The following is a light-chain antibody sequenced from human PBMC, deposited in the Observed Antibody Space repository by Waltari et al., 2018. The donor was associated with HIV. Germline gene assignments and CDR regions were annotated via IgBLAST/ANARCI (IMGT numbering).Light chain of an antibody. CDR1: QTVSSNY. Sequence: EIVLTQSPGTLSLSPGERATRSCRASQTVSSNYLAWYQQKSGQAPSLLIYGAYIRATGIADRFSGSGSGTDFTLTISRLEPEDFGVYYCQQYGSSPQTFGQGTKVEI. CDR2: GAY. J-gene: IGKJ1*01. CDR3: QQYGSSPQT. V-gene: IGKV3-20*01.